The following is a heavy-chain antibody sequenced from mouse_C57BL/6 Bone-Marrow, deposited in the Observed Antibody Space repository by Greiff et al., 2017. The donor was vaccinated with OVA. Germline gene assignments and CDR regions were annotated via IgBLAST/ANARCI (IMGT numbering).Heavy chain of an antibody. CDR1: GFNIKDDY. CDR2: IDPENGDT. Sequence: EVQRVESGAELVRPGASVKLSCTASGFNIKDDYMHWVKQRPEQGLEWIGWIDPENGDTEYASKFQGKATITADTSSNTAYLQLSSLTSEDTAVYYCTRAPGAYWGQGTLVTVSA. CDR3: TRAPGAY. D-gene: IGHD3-1*01. V-gene: IGHV14-4*01. J-gene: IGHJ3*01.